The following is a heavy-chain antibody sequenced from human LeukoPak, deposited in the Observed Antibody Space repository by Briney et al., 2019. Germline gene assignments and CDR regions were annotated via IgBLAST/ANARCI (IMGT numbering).Heavy chain of an antibody. CDR1: DGSISGYY. D-gene: IGHD3-10*01. CDR2: IYSSGST. CDR3: ARDASTYYGSGSFDA. Sequence: PSETLFLTCTVSDGSISGYYWNWIRQPAGKGLEWIGHIYSSGSTNYNPSLESRVTMSVDTSKNQFSLNLTSVTAADTALYYCARDASTYYGSGSFDAWGQGTLVTVSS. J-gene: IGHJ4*02. V-gene: IGHV4-4*07.